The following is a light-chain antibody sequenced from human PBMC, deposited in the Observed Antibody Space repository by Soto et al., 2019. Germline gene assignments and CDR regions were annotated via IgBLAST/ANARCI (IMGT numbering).Light chain of an antibody. CDR1: QSISQS. Sequence: EVVLTQSPGTLSLSPGERATLSCRASQSISQSLAWYQQRPGQSPRLLIYDASRRATGIPDRFTGSGFGTDFTLAIGSLQSEDFAVYYCQQYHKWPITFGQGTRLEIK. CDR2: DAS. CDR3: QQYHKWPIT. V-gene: IGKV3D-15*01. J-gene: IGKJ5*01.